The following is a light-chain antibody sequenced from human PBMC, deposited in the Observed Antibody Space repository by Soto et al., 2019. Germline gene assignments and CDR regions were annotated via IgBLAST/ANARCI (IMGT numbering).Light chain of an antibody. CDR1: SGHSNYD. V-gene: IGLV4-69*01. Sequence: QLVLTQSPSASASLGASVKLSCTLSSGHSNYDIVWHQQQPEKGPRYLMKINSDGSHTKGDGIPDRFSGSSSGIENYVIISNLQSEDEAHYYCQTWGTGDWMFGGGTQLTVL. J-gene: IGLJ7*01. CDR2: INSDGSH. CDR3: QTWGTGDWM.